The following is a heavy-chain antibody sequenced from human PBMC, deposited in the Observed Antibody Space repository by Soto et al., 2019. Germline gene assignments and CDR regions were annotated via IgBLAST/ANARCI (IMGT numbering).Heavy chain of an antibody. CDR2: ISYDGSNK. D-gene: IGHD5-12*01. J-gene: IGHJ4*02. V-gene: IGHV3-30*18. CDR3: AKGWMATGFDY. Sequence: QVQLVESGGGVVQPGRSLRLSCAASGFTFSSYGMHWVRQAPGKGLEWVAGISYDGSNKYYADSVKGRFTISRDNSKNTLYLQMNSLRAEDTAVYYCAKGWMATGFDYWGQGTLVTVSS. CDR1: GFTFSSYG.